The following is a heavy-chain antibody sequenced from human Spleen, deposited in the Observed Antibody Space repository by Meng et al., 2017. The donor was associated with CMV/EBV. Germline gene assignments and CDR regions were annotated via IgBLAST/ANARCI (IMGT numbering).Heavy chain of an antibody. Sequence: QVQLVQAGAEVKKPRASVKVSCKAAGYTFTSYGISWVRQAPGQGLEWMGWISAYNGNTNYAQKLQGRVTMTTDTSTSTAYMELRSLRSDDTAVYYCAASSSSWYQNWFDPWGQGTLVTVSS. CDR1: GYTFTSYG. V-gene: IGHV1-18*01. CDR2: ISAYNGNT. CDR3: AASSSSWYQNWFDP. J-gene: IGHJ5*02. D-gene: IGHD6-13*01.